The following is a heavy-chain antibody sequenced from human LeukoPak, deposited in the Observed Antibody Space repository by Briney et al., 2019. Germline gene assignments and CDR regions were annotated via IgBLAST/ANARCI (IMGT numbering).Heavy chain of an antibody. V-gene: IGHV3-74*01. J-gene: IGHJ5*02. CDR1: GFSISNFW. CDR3: ARGLVGSP. Sequence: PGGSLRLSCAASGFSISNFWMHWVRQAPGKGLVWVSRINSDGSSTPYADSVKGRFTVSRDNAKNSLYLQMNSLRAEDTAVYYCARGLVGSPWGQGTLVTVSS. D-gene: IGHD3-9*01. CDR2: INSDGSST.